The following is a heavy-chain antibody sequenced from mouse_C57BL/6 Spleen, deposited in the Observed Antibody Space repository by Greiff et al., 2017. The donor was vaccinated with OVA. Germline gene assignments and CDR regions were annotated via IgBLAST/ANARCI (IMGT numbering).Heavy chain of an antibody. CDR1: GFSFTDYN. CDR3: ARARASYCYGGGGFAY. Sequence: EVQLQQSGPELVKPGASVKISCKASGFSFTDYNMNWVKQSNGKSLEWIGVINPNYGTTSYNQKFKGKATLTVDQSSSTAYMQLNSLTSEDSAVYDGARARASYCYGGGGFAYWGQGTLVTVSA. CDR2: INPNYGTT. V-gene: IGHV1-39*01. J-gene: IGHJ3*01. D-gene: IGHD1-1*01.